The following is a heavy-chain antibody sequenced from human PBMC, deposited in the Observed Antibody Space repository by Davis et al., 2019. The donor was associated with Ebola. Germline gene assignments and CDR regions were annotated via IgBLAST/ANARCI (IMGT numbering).Heavy chain of an antibody. CDR2: FDPEDGET. CDR1: GYTLTELS. Sequence: ASVKVSCKVSGYTLTELSMHWVRQAPGKGLEWMGGFDPEDGETIYAQKFQGRVTMTEDTSTDTAYMELSSLRSEDTAVYYCATRSGLGYCSGGSCYPGWFDPWGQGTLVTVSS. CDR3: ATRSGLGYCSGGSCYPGWFDP. V-gene: IGHV1-24*01. D-gene: IGHD2-15*01. J-gene: IGHJ5*02.